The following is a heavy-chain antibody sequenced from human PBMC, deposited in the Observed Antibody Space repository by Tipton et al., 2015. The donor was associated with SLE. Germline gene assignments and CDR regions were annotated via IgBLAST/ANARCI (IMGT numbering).Heavy chain of an antibody. J-gene: IGHJ6*02. V-gene: IGHV1-18*01. D-gene: IGHD3-3*01. CDR2: ISVYNGNT. CDR1: GYTFTSYG. Sequence: QSGPEVKKPGASVKVSCKASGYTFTSYGISWVRQAPGQGLEWMGWISVYNGNTNYAQKFQDRVTITVDESTSTAYMELISLRTEDTAVYYCARGDFWSGYYEEYYYTMDVWGQGTTVTVSS. CDR3: ARGDFWSGYYEEYYYTMDV.